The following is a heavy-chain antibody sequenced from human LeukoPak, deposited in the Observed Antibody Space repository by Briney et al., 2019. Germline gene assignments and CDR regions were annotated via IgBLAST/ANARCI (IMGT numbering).Heavy chain of an antibody. CDR2: INHSGYT. CDR1: GESFSDYY. V-gene: IGHV4-34*01. Sequence: PSETLSLTCAVSGESFSDYYWSWVRQPPGKGLEWIGEINHSGYTDYNPPLKSRVTISVDTSKNQFSLNLGSVTAADTAVYYRARAAQLTEARGAFDIWGQGTMVTVSS. J-gene: IGHJ3*02. CDR3: ARAAQLTEARGAFDI. D-gene: IGHD2-2*01.